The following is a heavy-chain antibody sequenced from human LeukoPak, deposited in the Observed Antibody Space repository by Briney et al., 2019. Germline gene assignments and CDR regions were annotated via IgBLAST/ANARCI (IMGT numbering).Heavy chain of an antibody. CDR3: ARGGCSSTSCYSWFDP. CDR2: IKQDGSDK. D-gene: IGHD2-2*01. J-gene: IGHJ5*02. V-gene: IGHV3-7*01. Sequence: GGSLRLSCAASGLTFRNYWMSWVRQAPGKGLEWVANIKQDGSDKFYVDSVNGRFTISRDNAKNSLYLQMNTLRAEDTAVYYCARGGCSSTSCYSWFDPWGQGTLVTVSS. CDR1: GLTFRNYW.